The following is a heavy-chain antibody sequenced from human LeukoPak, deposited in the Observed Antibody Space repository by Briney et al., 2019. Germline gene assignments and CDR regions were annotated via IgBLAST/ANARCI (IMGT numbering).Heavy chain of an antibody. CDR1: GFTFSSYA. CDR2: ISGNGGST. Sequence: GGSLRLSCAASGFTFSSYAMRWVRQAPGKGLEWVSRISGNGGSTYYADSVKGRFTISRDNSKNTMFLLMNSLRTDDTAVYYCAKAPWSGFDPWGQGTLVTVSS. CDR3: AKAPWSGFDP. V-gene: IGHV3-23*01. D-gene: IGHD2-8*01. J-gene: IGHJ5*02.